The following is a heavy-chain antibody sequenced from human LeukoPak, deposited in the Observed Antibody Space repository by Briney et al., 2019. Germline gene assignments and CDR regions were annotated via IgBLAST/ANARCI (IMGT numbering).Heavy chain of an antibody. CDR2: IYYSGST. V-gene: IGHV4-61*01. CDR3: ARDRVQYYYDSSGYYYSAFDI. CDR1: GGSVSSGSYY. D-gene: IGHD3-22*01. Sequence: SETLSLTCTVSGGSVSSGSYYWRWIRQPPGKGLEWIGYIYYSGSTNYNPSLKSRVTISVDTSKNQFSLKLSSVTAADTAVYYCARDRVQYYYDSSGYYYSAFDIWGQGTMVTVSS. J-gene: IGHJ3*02.